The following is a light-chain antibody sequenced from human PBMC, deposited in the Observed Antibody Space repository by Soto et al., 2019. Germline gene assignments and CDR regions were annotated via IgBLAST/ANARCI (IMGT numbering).Light chain of an antibody. V-gene: IGLV1-47*02. CDR1: RSNIGSNL. J-gene: IGLJ2*01. CDR2: SND. CDR3: AAWDDSLSGVV. Sequence: QSAVTQPPSVSGTPGQRVTIFCSGRRSNIGSNLVYWYQQLPGTAPKLLCFSNDQRPSGVPDRFSGSRSGTSASLAISGLRSEDEGDYYCAAWDDSLSGVVFGGGTKLTVL.